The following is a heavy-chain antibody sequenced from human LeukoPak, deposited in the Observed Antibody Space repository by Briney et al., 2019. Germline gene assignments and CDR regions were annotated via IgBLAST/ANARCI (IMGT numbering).Heavy chain of an antibody. J-gene: IGHJ4*02. CDR3: AKAPVTTCRGAYCYPFDY. V-gene: IGHV3-21*04. CDR1: GFTFSSYS. Sequence: GGSLRLSCAASGFTFSSYSMNWVRQAPGKGLEWVSSISSSTSYIYYADSVKGRFTISRDSSKNTLFLQMNRLRPEDAAVYYCAKAPVTTCRGAYCYPFDYWGQGTLVTVSS. CDR2: ISSSTSYI. D-gene: IGHD2-21*01.